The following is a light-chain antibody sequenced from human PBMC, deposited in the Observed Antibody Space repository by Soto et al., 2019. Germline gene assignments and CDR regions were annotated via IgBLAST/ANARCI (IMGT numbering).Light chain of an antibody. Sequence: SALTQPAFVSGSPGQSITISCTGTSSDVGGYSYVSWYQHPPGKAPKLMISEVSNRPSGVSNRFSGSKSGNTASLTISGLQAEDEADYYCSSYTSTSTRVFGTGTKLTVL. CDR3: SSYTSTSTRV. J-gene: IGLJ1*01. V-gene: IGLV2-14*01. CDR2: EVS. CDR1: SSDVGGYSY.